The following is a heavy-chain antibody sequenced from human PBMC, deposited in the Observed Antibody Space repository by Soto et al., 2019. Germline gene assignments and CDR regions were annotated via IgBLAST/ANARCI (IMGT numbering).Heavy chain of an antibody. CDR2: IYYSGST. J-gene: IGHJ5*02. D-gene: IGHD6-19*01. CDR3: ARHYSSGARNWFDP. V-gene: IGHV4-39*01. Sequence: SETLSLTCSVSGGSINSSSYFWGWVRQPPGKGLEWIGSIYYSGSTYYNPSLRSRVTISVDTSKNQFSLKLSSVTAADTAVFYCARHYSSGARNWFDPWGQGTLVTVSS. CDR1: GGSINSSSYF.